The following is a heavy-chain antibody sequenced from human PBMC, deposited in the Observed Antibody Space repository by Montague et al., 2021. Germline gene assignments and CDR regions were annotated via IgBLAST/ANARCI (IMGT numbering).Heavy chain of an antibody. CDR1: GFSFSSYW. V-gene: IGHV3-74*01. D-gene: IGHD6-25*01. CDR3: ARSAFAAALDP. J-gene: IGHJ5*02. Sequence: SLRLSCAASGFSFSSYWMHWVRQAPGKGPLWVSRITLDGSSTTFADSVKGRFTTSRDDAKNTLYLQMNSLRVDDTAVYYCARSAFAAALDPWGQGTLVTVSS. CDR2: ITLDGSST.